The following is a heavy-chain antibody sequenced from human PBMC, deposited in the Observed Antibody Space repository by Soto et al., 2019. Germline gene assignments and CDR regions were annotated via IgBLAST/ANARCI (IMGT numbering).Heavy chain of an antibody. J-gene: IGHJ4*02. CDR1: GFTFSSYA. CDR2: ISGSGGST. CDR3: AKDEDYDILTGYFQLFDY. Sequence: GGSLRLSCAASGFTFSSYAMSWVRQAPGKGLEWVSAISGSGGSTHYADSVKGRFTISRDNSKNTLYLQMNSLRAEDTAVYYCAKDEDYDILTGYFQLFDYWGQGTLVTVSS. V-gene: IGHV3-23*01. D-gene: IGHD3-9*01.